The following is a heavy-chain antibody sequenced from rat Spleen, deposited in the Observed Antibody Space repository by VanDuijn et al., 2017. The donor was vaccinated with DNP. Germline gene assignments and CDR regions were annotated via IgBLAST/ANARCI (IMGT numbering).Heavy chain of an antibody. CDR3: TTRDTAGMPD. V-gene: IGHV5S10*01. CDR2: IMHDGGSS. Sequence: EVQLVESGGGLVQPGNSLKLSCAASGLIFSDYVMAWVRQSPKKGLEWVANIMHDGGSSFYRDSVKGRFTVYRDNAKSILYLQMDSLKSEDTATYYCTTRDTAGMPDWGQGVMVTVSS. CDR1: GLIFSDYV. J-gene: IGHJ2*01. D-gene: IGHD1-7*01.